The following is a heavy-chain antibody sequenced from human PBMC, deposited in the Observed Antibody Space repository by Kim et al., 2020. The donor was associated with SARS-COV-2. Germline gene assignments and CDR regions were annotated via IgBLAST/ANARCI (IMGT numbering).Heavy chain of an antibody. V-gene: IGHV3-30*04. D-gene: IGHD1-26*01. CDR1: GFTFSNSP. CDR3: ARDLSGSYTADY. CDR2: ISRDGNGK. Sequence: GGSLRLSCAASGFTFSNSPIHWVRQAPGKGLEWVAFISRDGNGKHYADSVKGRFTISNDNSKNTLYLQMNSLRADDTAVYYCARDLSGSYTADYWGQGTLVPVSS. J-gene: IGHJ4*02.